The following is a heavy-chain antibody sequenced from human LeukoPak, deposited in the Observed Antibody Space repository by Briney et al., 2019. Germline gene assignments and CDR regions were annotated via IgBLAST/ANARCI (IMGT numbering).Heavy chain of an antibody. Sequence: PSETLSLTCTVSGGSISSYYWSWIRQPPGKGLEWIGYIYYSGSTNYNPSLKSRVTISVDTSKNQFSLKLSSVTAADTAVYYCARFYFGVVTYSGSYDYWGQGTLVTVSS. CDR2: IYYSGST. CDR1: GGSISSYY. J-gene: IGHJ4*02. D-gene: IGHD1-26*01. V-gene: IGHV4-59*12. CDR3: ARFYFGVVTYSGSYDY.